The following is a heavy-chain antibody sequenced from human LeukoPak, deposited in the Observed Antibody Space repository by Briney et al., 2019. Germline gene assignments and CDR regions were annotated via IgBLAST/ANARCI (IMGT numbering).Heavy chain of an antibody. D-gene: IGHD5-24*01. CDR1: GRSFSGYY. CDR3: ARADLRWLQLDY. V-gene: IGHV4-34*01. CDR2: INHSGST. Sequence: PSETLSLTCAVYGRSFSGYYWSWIRQPPGKGLEWIGEINHSGSTNYNPSLKSRVTISVDTSKNQFSLKLSSVTAADTAVYYCARADLRWLQLDYWGQGTLVTVSS. J-gene: IGHJ4*02.